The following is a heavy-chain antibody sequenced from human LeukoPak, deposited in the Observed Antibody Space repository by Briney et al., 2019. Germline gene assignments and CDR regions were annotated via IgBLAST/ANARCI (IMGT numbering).Heavy chain of an antibody. D-gene: IGHD6-19*01. CDR1: GGSFSGYY. Sequence: PSETLSLTCVVYGGSFSGYYWSWIRQPPGKGLEWIGEINHSGSTNYNPSLKSRVTISVDTSKNQFSLKLSSVTAADTAVYYCARRAAVAFSFDYWGQGTLVTVSS. V-gene: IGHV4-34*01. CDR3: ARRAAVAFSFDY. CDR2: INHSGST. J-gene: IGHJ4*02.